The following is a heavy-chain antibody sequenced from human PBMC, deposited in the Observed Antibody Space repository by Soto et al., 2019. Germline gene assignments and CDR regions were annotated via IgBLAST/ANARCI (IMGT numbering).Heavy chain of an antibody. J-gene: IGHJ6*03. CDR1: GFTFSNYW. D-gene: IGHD2-15*01. Sequence: EVKLVESGGGLVQPGGSLRLSCAASGFTFSNYWMYWVRQAPGQGLVWVSRINSDGSVSRYADSVKGRLTISRDNVKNPLYLLMNSLSVEDTAVYYCARGDCVGGSCYSLAGSFYYYMDVWGKGTTVTVFS. CDR3: ARGDCVGGSCYSLAGSFYYYMDV. V-gene: IGHV3-74*01. CDR2: INSDGSVS.